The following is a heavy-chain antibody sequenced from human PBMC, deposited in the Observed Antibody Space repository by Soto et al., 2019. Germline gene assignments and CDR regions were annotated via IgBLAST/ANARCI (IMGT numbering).Heavy chain of an antibody. J-gene: IGHJ4*02. D-gene: IGHD3-22*01. CDR2: ISYDGSNK. V-gene: IGHV3-30-3*01. CDR1: GFTFSSYA. Sequence: GGSLRLSCAASGFTFSSYAMHWVRQAPGKGLEWVAVISYDGSNKYYADSVKGRFTISRDNSKNTLYLQMNSLRAEDTAVYYCARAPGLIAVVDYWGQGTLVTVSS. CDR3: ARAPGLIAVVDY.